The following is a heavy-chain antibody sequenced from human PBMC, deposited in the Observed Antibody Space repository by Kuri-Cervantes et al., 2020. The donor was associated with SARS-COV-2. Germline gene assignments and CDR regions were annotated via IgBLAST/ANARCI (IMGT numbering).Heavy chain of an antibody. CDR2: INHSGST. V-gene: IGHV4-34*01. CDR1: GGSFSGYY. Sequence: SETLSLTCAVYGGSFSGYYWSWIRQPPGKGLEWIGEINHSGSTNYNPSLKSRVNISVDTSKHKFSLKLSSVTAADTAVYYCARAVKRFDYWGQGTLVTVSS. D-gene: IGHD2/OR15-2a*01. J-gene: IGHJ4*02. CDR3: ARAVKRFDY.